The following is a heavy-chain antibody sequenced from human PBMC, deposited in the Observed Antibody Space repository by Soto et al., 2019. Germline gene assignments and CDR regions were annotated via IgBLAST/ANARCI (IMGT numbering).Heavy chain of an antibody. CDR3: ARGAINYYYYDV. CDR2: IKRDGSTT. V-gene: IGHV3-74*01. CDR1: GFTFSDYW. Sequence: EVRLVESGGGLVQPGGSLRLSCAASGFTFSDYWMHWVRQAPGTGLEWVSRIKRDGSTTNYADSVKGRFTISRDNAKNTLDLEMHSLRGEDTADYYGARGAINYYYYDVWGKGTTVNGSS. J-gene: IGHJ6*03.